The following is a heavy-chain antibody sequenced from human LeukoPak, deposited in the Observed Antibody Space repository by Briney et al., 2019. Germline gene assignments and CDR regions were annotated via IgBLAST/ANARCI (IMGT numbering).Heavy chain of an antibody. Sequence: GESLKISCKGSGYSFTSYWIGWVRQMPGKALEWMGIIYPGDSDTRYSPSFQGQVTISADKSISTAYLQWSSLKASDTAMYYCARLWSGSHYHYYYMDVWGKGTTVTVSS. V-gene: IGHV5-51*01. CDR1: GYSFTSYW. D-gene: IGHD3-3*01. J-gene: IGHJ6*03. CDR3: ARLWSGSHYHYYYMDV. CDR2: IYPGDSDT.